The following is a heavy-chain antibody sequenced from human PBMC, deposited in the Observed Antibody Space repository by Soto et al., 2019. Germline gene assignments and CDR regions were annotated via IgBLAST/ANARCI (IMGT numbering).Heavy chain of an antibody. V-gene: IGHV3-21*01. CDR3: ASLSSGWYGPTPFDY. CDR1: GFTFSSYS. J-gene: IGHJ4*02. Sequence: GGSLRLSCAASGFTFSSYSMNWVRQAPGKGLEWVSSISSSSSYIYYADSVKGRFTISRDNAKNSLYLQMNSLRAEDTAVYYCASLSSGWYGPTPFDYWGQGTLVTVS. CDR2: ISSSSSYI. D-gene: IGHD6-19*01.